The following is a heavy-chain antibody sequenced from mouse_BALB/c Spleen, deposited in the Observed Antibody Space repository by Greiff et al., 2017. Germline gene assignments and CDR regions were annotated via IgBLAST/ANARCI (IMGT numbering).Heavy chain of an antibody. J-gene: IGHJ2*01. V-gene: IGHV1-4*02. CDR2: INPSSGYT. CDR1: GYTFTSYT. CDR3: ALNPYFDY. Sequence: QVQLQQSAAELARPGASVKMSCKASGYTFTSYTMHWVKQRPGQGLEWIGYINPSSGYTEYNQKFKDKTTLTADKSSSTAYMQLSSLTSEDSAVYYCALNPYFDYWGQGTTLTVSS.